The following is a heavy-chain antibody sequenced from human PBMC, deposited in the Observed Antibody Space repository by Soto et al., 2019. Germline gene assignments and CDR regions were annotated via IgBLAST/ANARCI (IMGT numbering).Heavy chain of an antibody. J-gene: IGHJ4*02. CDR2: IIPIFGTA. Sequence: SVMVSCKASGGTFSSYAISWVRQAPGQGLEWMGGIIPIFGTANYAQKFQGRVTITADESTSTAYMELSSLRSEDTAVYYCASAHRYYDFWSGYYPTDYWGQGTPVTFSS. D-gene: IGHD3-3*01. CDR1: GGTFSSYA. CDR3: ASAHRYYDFWSGYYPTDY. V-gene: IGHV1-69*13.